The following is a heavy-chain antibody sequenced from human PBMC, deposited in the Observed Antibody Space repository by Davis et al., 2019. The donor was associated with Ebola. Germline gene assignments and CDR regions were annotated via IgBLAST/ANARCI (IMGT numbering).Heavy chain of an antibody. D-gene: IGHD4-17*01. CDR1: GFTFSSYS. J-gene: IGHJ2*01. V-gene: IGHV3-48*01. Sequence: GESLKIPCAASGFTFSSYSMNWVRQAPGKGLEWVSYISSSSSTIYYADSVKGRFTISRDNAKNSLYLQMNSLRAEDTAVYYCASDTMTTLLGWYFDLWGRGTLVTVSS. CDR3: ASDTMTTLLGWYFDL. CDR2: ISSSSSTI.